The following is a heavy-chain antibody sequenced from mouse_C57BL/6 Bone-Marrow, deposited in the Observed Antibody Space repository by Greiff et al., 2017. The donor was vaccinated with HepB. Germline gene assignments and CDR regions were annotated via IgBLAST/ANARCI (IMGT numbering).Heavy chain of an antibody. J-gene: IGHJ1*03. D-gene: IGHD4-1*01. CDR3: ARGPLGRRGYFDV. Sequence: EVQLQESGPGLVKPSQSLSLTCSVTGYSITSGYYWNWIRQFPGNKLEWMGYISYDGSNNYNPSLKNRISITRDTSNNQFFLKLNSVTTEDTATYYCARGPLGRRGYFDVWGTGTTVTVSS. V-gene: IGHV3-6*01. CDR2: ISYDGSN. CDR1: GYSITSGYY.